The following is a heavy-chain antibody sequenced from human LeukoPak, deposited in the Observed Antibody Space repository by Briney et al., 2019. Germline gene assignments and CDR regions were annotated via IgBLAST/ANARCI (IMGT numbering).Heavy chain of an antibody. CDR2: IYYSGST. CDR3: ARTAGANYYYYGLDV. V-gene: IGHV4-59*01. CDR1: GGSISSYY. D-gene: IGHD4/OR15-4a*01. J-gene: IGHJ6*02. Sequence: SETLSLTCTVSGGSISSYYWSWIRQPRGKGLEWIGYIYYSGSTNYNASLTSRVTISIDTSKNQFYLKLNSVTAADTAVYYCARTAGANYYYYGLDVWGQGTTVTVSS.